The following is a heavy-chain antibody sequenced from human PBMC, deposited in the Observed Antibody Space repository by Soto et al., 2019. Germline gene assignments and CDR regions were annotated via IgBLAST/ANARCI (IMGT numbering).Heavy chain of an antibody. Sequence: SVKVSCKASGYTFTSYGISWVRQAPGQGLEWMGWIIPIFGTANYAQRFQGRVTITADESTSTAYMELSSLRSEDTAVYYCAREYRYSSSPKWAGYYYYYGMDVWGQGTTVTVSS. CDR2: IIPIFGTA. CDR1: GYTFTSYG. CDR3: AREYRYSSSPKWAGYYYYYGMDV. D-gene: IGHD6-6*01. J-gene: IGHJ6*02. V-gene: IGHV1-69*13.